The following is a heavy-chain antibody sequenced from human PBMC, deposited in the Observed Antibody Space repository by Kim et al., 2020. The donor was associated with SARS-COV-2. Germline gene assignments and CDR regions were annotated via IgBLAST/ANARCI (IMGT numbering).Heavy chain of an antibody. V-gene: IGHV3-30*04. CDR1: GFTFSSYA. J-gene: IGHJ6*02. CDR2: IPYDGSNK. CDR3: ARDPMITFGGVSAIGYYYYGMDV. D-gene: IGHD3-16*02. Sequence: GGSLRLSCAASGFTFSSYAMHWVRQAPGKGLEWVAVIPYDGSNKYYADSVKGRFTISRDNSKNTLYLQMNSLRAEDTAVYYCARDPMITFGGVSAIGYYYYGMDVWGQGTTVTVSS.